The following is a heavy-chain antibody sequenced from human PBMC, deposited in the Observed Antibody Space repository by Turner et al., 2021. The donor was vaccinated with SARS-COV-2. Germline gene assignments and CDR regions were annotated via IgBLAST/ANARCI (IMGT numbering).Heavy chain of an antibody. CDR2: IYYSGST. J-gene: IGHJ4*02. CDR1: GGSISSSRYY. D-gene: IGHD3-3*01. Sequence: QLQLQESGPGLLKPSETLSLTCTVSGGSISSSRYYWGWIRQPPAKGLEWIGSIYYSGSTYYNPSLKSRVTISVDTSKNQFSLKLSSVTAADTAVYYCARSNYDFWSGYYTFYFDYWGQGTLVTVSS. V-gene: IGHV4-39*01. CDR3: ARSNYDFWSGYYTFYFDY.